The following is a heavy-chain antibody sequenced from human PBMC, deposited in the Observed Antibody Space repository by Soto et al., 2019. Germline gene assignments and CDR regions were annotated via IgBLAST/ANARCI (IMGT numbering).Heavy chain of an antibody. Sequence: SETLSLTCAVYGGSFSGYYWSWIRQPPGKGLEWIGEINHSGSTNYNPSLKSRVTISVDTSKNQFSLKLSSVTAADTAVYYCARGLSSSYFDYWGQGTLVTVSS. V-gene: IGHV4-34*01. D-gene: IGHD6-13*01. J-gene: IGHJ4*02. CDR1: GGSFSGYY. CDR3: ARGLSSSYFDY. CDR2: INHSGST.